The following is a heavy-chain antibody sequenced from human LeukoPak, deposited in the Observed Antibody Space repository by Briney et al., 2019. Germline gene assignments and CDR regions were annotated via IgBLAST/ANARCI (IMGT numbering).Heavy chain of an antibody. D-gene: IGHD4-23*01. CDR3: AVYGGSLDY. Sequence: GGSLRLSCAASGFTFSTYGMHWVRQAPGKGLEWVAFIRYDEGNKYYADSVKGRFTISRDSSKNTLYLQMNSLRAEDTAVYYCAVYGGSLDYWGQGTLVTVSS. J-gene: IGHJ4*02. V-gene: IGHV3-30*02. CDR1: GFTFSTYG. CDR2: IRYDEGNK.